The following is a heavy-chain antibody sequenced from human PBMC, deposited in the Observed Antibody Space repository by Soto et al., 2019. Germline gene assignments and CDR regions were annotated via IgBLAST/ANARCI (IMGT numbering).Heavy chain of an antibody. V-gene: IGHV3-74*01. CDR1: GFTFSTYW. D-gene: IGHD3-3*02. Sequence: EVQLVESGGDSVQPGGSLRLSCAASGFTFSTYWMHWVRQAPGEGLVWVSRIKGDESSTSSADSVKGRFTISRDNARNTLYLHMNILRADDTAVYYCARGAFHNYYVDYWGQGTLVTVSS. CDR2: IKGDESST. CDR3: ARGAFHNYYVDY. J-gene: IGHJ4*02.